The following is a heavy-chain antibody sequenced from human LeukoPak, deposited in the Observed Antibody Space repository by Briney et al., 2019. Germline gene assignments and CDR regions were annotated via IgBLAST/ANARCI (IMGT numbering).Heavy chain of an antibody. CDR3: TRDATTGVVN. D-gene: IGHD1-14*01. J-gene: IGHJ4*02. V-gene: IGHV3-21*01. CDR1: GFTFSSYS. Sequence: PGGSLRLSCAASGFTFSSYSMNWVRQAPGKGLEWVSSISSSSSYIYYADSVKGRFTISRDNAKNSLYLKMNSLRAEDTAVYYCTRDATTGVVNWGQGTLVTVSS. CDR2: ISSSSSYI.